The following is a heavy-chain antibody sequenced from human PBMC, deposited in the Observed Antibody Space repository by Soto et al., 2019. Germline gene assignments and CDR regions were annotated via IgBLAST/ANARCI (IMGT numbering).Heavy chain of an antibody. J-gene: IGHJ4*02. Sequence: GGSLRLSCGASGFTFSSYGMSWVRQAPGKGLEWVSAISGSGGSTYYADSVKGRLTISRDNTKNTLYLQMNSLRAEDTAVYYCAKFGPPERVMHSRPMAYYVDFWGQGTPVTVSS. CDR2: ISGSGGST. CDR3: AKFGPPERVMHSRPMAYYVDF. V-gene: IGHV3-23*01. D-gene: IGHD3-16*01. CDR1: GFTFSSYG.